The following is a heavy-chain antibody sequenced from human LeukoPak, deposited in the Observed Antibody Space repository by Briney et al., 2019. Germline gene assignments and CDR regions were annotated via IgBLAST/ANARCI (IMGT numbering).Heavy chain of an antibody. J-gene: IGHJ5*02. V-gene: IGHV1-18*01. D-gene: IGHD5-12*01. CDR3: ARAPGGYSGYDGENWFDP. Sequence: ASVTVSCKASGYTFTSYGISWVRQAPGQGLEWMGWISAYNGNTNYAQKLQGRVTMTTDTSTSTAYMELRSLRSDDTAVYYCARAPGGYSGYDGENWFDPWGQGTLVTVSS. CDR1: GYTFTSYG. CDR2: ISAYNGNT.